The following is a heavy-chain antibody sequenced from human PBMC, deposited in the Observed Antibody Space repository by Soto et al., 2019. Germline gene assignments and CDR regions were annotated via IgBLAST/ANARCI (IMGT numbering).Heavy chain of an antibody. CDR3: ARHYSSGARNWFDP. Sequence: SETLSLTCSVSGGSINRSSYFWGWVRQPPGKGLEWIGSIDYSGSTYYNPSLRSRVTISVDTSKNQFSLKLSSVTAADTAVFYCARHYSSGARNWFDPWGQGTLVT. CDR2: IDYSGST. CDR1: GGSINRSSYF. J-gene: IGHJ5*02. V-gene: IGHV4-39*01. D-gene: IGHD6-19*01.